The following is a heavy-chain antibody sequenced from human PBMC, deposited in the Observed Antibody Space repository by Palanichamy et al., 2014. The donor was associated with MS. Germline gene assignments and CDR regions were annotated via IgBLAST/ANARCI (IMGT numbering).Heavy chain of an antibody. CDR2: MRSDGSNE. CDR3: VKDQGGRYWGYFDY. D-gene: IGHD1-26*01. V-gene: IGHV3-30*02. Sequence: QVQLVESGGGVVQPGGSLRLSCAVSGFTFSSYVMHWVRQAPGKGLEWVAFMRSDGSNEYHEDSVKGRFTISRDNSKNTLYLQMNNLRAGDTAVYYCVKDQGGRYWGYFDYWGQGTLVTVSS. CDR1: GFTFSSYV. J-gene: IGHJ4*02.